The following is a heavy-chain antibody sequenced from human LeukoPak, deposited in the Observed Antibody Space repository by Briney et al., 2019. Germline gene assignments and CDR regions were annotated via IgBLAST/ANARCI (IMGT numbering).Heavy chain of an antibody. Sequence: ASVKVSCKASGYTFTGYYMHWVRQAPGQGLEWMGWINPNSGGTNYAQKFQGRVTMTRDTSISTAYMKLSRLRSDDTAVYYCARVGTTVTTLSWFDPWGQGTLVTVSS. CDR1: GYTFTGYY. CDR2: INPNSGGT. V-gene: IGHV1-2*02. CDR3: ARVGTTVTTLSWFDP. D-gene: IGHD4-17*01. J-gene: IGHJ5*02.